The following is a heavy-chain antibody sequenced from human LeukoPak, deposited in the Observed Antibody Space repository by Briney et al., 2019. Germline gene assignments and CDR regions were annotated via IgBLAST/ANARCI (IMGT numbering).Heavy chain of an antibody. CDR1: GGSIRTHY. Sequence: SSETLSLTCTISGGSIRTHYWTWIRQPPGKGLEWIGYVHYSGVTDYNPSLGIRVTISLDTSKSQFSLELRSVTAADTAVYYCARDQSEFDYWGQGTLVTVSS. CDR3: ARDQSEFDY. J-gene: IGHJ4*02. V-gene: IGHV4-59*11. CDR2: VHYSGVT.